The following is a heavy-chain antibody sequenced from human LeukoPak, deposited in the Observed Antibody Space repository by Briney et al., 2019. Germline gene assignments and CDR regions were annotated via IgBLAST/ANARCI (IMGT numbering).Heavy chain of an antibody. V-gene: IGHV4-30-4*01. CDR3: ARGRPFDY. Sequence: PSQTLSLTCTVSGGSISSGDYYWSWVRQPPGKGLVWIGCSYYRGSTYYNPSLNSRTTISEDTSKNQFSLKLSSVTAADTAVYYCARGRPFDYWGQGTLVTVSS. CDR2: SYYRGST. J-gene: IGHJ4*02. CDR1: GGSISSGDYY.